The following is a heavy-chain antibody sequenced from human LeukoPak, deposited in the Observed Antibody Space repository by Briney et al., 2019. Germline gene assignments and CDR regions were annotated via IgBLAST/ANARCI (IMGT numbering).Heavy chain of an antibody. V-gene: IGHV4-39*01. CDR2: IYYSGST. Sequence: PSETLSLTXTVSGGSIRSSSYYWGWISQPPGKGLQWIGSIYYSGSTYYNPSLKSRVTISVDTSKNQFSLKLSSVTAADTAVYYCARTPYDFWSGYWRTQFDYWGQGTLVTVSS. CDR3: ARTPYDFWSGYWRTQFDY. CDR1: GGSIRSSSYY. D-gene: IGHD3-3*01. J-gene: IGHJ4*02.